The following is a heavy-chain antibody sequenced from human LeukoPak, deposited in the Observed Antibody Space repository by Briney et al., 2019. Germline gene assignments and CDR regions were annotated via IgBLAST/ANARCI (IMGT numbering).Heavy chain of an antibody. CDR1: GGTFSSYA. D-gene: IGHD3-3*01. CDR2: IIPIFGTA. J-gene: IGHJ3*02. CDR3: ARASSKFGVPNIGAFDI. Sequence: ASVKVSCKASGGTFSSYAISWVRQAPGQGLEWMGGIIPIFGTANYAQKFQGRVTITADESTSTAYMELSSLRSEDTAVYYCARASSKFGVPNIGAFDIWGQGTMVTVSS. V-gene: IGHV1-69*13.